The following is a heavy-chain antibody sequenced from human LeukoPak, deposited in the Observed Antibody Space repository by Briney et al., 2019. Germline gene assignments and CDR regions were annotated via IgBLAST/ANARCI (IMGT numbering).Heavy chain of an antibody. D-gene: IGHD3-10*01. CDR2: IHYTGST. J-gene: IGHJ4*02. V-gene: IGHV4-39*01. Sequence: SETLSLTCTVSGGSISSSNYYWVWFRQPLGKSLEWIGSIHYTGSTYQNPSLKSRVTIFVDTSNNQFSLRLTSVTAADTAVYYCARTGFRVRGIISYGDHWGQGTLVTV. CDR1: GGSISSSNYY. CDR3: ARTGFRVRGIISYGDH.